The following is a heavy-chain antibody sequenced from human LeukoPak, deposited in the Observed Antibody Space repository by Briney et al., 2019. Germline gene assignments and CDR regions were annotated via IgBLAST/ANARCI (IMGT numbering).Heavy chain of an antibody. CDR3: AKELSPPNYYYYYGMDV. V-gene: IGHV3-30*02. D-gene: IGHD3-16*02. CDR1: GFTFSSYG. Sequence: PGGSLRLSCAASGFTFSSYGMHWVRQAPGKGLEWVAFLRYDGSNKYYADSVKGRFTISRDNSKNTLYLQMNSLRAEDTAVYYCAKELSPPNYYYYYGMDVWGQGTTVTVSS. J-gene: IGHJ6*02. CDR2: LRYDGSNK.